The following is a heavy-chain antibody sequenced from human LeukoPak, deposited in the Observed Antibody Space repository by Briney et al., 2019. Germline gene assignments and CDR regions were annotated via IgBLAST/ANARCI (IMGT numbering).Heavy chain of an antibody. J-gene: IGHJ4*02. CDR1: GFTFSNYL. CDR2: INVDETNS. CDR3: ARDDFWSGYFDY. D-gene: IGHD3-3*01. V-gene: IGHV3-74*03. Sequence: GGSLRLSCAASGFTFSNYLMHWVRQAPGKGLVWVSRINVDETNSYADSVKGRFTISRDNAKNSLYLQMNSLRAEDTAVYYCARDDFWSGYFDYWGQGTLVTVSS.